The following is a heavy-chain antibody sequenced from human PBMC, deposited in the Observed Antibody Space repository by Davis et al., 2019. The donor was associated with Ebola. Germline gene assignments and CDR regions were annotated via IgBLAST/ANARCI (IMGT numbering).Heavy chain of an antibody. Sequence: GESLKISCAASGIIVSSNHMSWVRQAPGKGLEWVSTFYSRGAIYYADSVKGRFTISRDNSKNTVLLQMSSRRAEDTAIYYCARDLGSSTDYWGQGTMVTVSS. CDR2: FYSRGAI. V-gene: IGHV3-53*01. CDR1: GIIVSSNH. J-gene: IGHJ4*02. CDR3: ARDLGSSTDY. D-gene: IGHD6-6*01.